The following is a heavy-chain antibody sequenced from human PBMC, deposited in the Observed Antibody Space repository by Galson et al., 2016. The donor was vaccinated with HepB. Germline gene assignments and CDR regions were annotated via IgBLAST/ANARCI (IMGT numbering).Heavy chain of an antibody. Sequence: SLRLSCAAAAFTFSRYPMHWVRQAPGKGLEYVSAISGNGIITYYADSVQGRFTISRDNSKNTVDLQMSSLRVEDTAVYYCVKGGGYSSGWYKGSFDYWGQGTLVTVSS. V-gene: IGHV3-64D*06. J-gene: IGHJ4*02. CDR1: AFTFSRYP. CDR3: VKGGGYSSGWYKGSFDY. D-gene: IGHD6-19*01. CDR2: ISGNGIIT.